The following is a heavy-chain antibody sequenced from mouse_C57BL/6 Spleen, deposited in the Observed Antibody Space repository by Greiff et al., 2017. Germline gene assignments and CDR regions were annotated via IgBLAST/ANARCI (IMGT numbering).Heavy chain of an antibody. V-gene: IGHV1-61*01. J-gene: IGHJ1*03. D-gene: IGHD1-1*01. CDR1: GYTFTSYW. CDR3: ARSLITTVVAHWYFDV. Sequence: QVQLQQPGAALVRPGSSVKLSCKASGYTFTSYWMDWVKQRPGQGLEWIGNIYPSDSETHYNQKFKDKATLTVDKSSSTAYMQLSSLTSEDSAVYYCARSLITTVVAHWYFDVWGTGTTVTVSS. CDR2: IYPSDSET.